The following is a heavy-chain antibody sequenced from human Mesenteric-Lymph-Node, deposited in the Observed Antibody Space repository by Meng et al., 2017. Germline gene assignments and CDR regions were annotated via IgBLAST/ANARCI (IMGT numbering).Heavy chain of an antibody. J-gene: IGHJ5*02. D-gene: IGHD3-10*01. V-gene: IGHV3-30*04. CDR3: AREPDHRSWLDP. Sequence: QVQLVESGGGWVKPGRSLRLSCAASGFTFSSYPIHWVRQAPGKGLEWVAVISSDEKTIFYADSVRGRFTISRDNSMNTLYLQMSSLRDEDTAMYYCAREPDHRSWLDPWGQGTLVTVSS. CDR1: GFTFSSYP. CDR2: ISSDEKTI.